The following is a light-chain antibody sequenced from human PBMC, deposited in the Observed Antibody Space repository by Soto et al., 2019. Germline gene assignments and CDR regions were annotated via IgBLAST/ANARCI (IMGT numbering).Light chain of an antibody. J-gene: IGKJ4*01. V-gene: IGKV1-39*01. CDR2: GAS. CDR1: QSVSRY. CDR3: QQTYNTPQT. Sequence: DVQMTQSPSSLSALVGDRVTITCRASQSVSRYLNWYQHKPGKAPKLLIYGASGLQSGVPSRFSGSGSGTHFTLTISSLQPEDFATYFCQQTYNTPQTFGGGTKVDIK.